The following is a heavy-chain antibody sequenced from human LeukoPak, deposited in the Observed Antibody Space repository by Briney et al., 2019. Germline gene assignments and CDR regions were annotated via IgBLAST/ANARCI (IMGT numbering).Heavy chain of an antibody. CDR2: ISGSGGST. CDR3: AKAYPYYDFWSGYYDY. Sequence: GSLRLSCAASGFTFSSYAMSWVRQAPGKGLEGFSAISGSGGSTYYADSVKGRFTISRDNSKNTLYLQMNSLRAEDMAVYYCAKAYPYYDFWSGYYDYWGQGTLVTVSS. CDR1: GFTFSSYA. D-gene: IGHD3-3*01. J-gene: IGHJ4*02. V-gene: IGHV3-23*01.